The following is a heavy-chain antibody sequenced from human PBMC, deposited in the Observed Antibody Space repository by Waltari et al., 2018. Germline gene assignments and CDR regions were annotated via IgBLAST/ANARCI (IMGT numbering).Heavy chain of an antibody. V-gene: IGHV4-39*07. CDR1: GGSLSSSSYS. Sequence: QLQLQESGPGLLKPSETLSLTCTVAGGSLSSSSYSWGWIRQPPGKGREWIADLYYTGTPYYNPSLKSRVTISVDTSRNQFSLKLSSVTAADTAVYFCARRSGYYDLWGQGTMVTVSS. CDR3: ARRSGYYDL. J-gene: IGHJ3*01. CDR2: LYYTGTP. D-gene: IGHD3-3*01.